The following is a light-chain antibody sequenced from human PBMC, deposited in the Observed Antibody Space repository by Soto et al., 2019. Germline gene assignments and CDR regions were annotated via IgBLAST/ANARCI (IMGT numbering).Light chain of an antibody. CDR2: GTS. Sequence: IVLTQSPGTLSLSPGERATLSCGASQSVTNNFSAWYQQTPGQAPRLLIYGTSSRPTGVPERFSGSGSGTDFILTISRLEPGDFAVYYCQQYGTPLFTFGPGTKVDIK. CDR1: QSVTNNF. CDR3: QQYGTPLFT. J-gene: IGKJ3*01. V-gene: IGKV3-20*01.